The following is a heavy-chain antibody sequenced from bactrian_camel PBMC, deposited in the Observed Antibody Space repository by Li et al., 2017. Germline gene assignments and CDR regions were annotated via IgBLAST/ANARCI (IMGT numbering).Heavy chain of an antibody. Sequence: HVQLVESGGGSVQAGGSLRLPCTASGFTFDGSQAGWYRQAPGADCEMVSTIRSDDSTSYADSVKGRFTISVENAANEVTVYLEMGSLKPDDTAMYYCAAGSWVAGSLYEHDYNHWGQGTQVTVS. J-gene: IGHJ4*01. CDR1: GFTFDGSQ. CDR2: IRSDDST. CDR3: AAGSWVAGSLYEHDYNH. D-gene: IGHD6*01. V-gene: IGHV3S55*01.